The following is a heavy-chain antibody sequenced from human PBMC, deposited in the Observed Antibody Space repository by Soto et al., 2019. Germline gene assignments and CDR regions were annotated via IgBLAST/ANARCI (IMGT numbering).Heavy chain of an antibody. D-gene: IGHD6-6*01. CDR3: AREVHHNEYISSYWFDP. CDR2: INPNSGGT. Sequence: QVQLVQSGAEVKKPGASVKVSCKASGYTFTGYYMHWVRQAPGQGLEWMGWINPNSGGTNYAQKFQGWVTMTRDTSISTAYMELSRLRSDDTAVYYCAREVHHNEYISSYWFDPWGQGTLVTVSS. J-gene: IGHJ5*02. V-gene: IGHV1-2*04. CDR1: GYTFTGYY.